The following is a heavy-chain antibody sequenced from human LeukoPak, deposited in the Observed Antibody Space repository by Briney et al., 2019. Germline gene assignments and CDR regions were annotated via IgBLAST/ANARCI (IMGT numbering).Heavy chain of an antibody. V-gene: IGHV3-23*01. D-gene: IGHD5-18*01. CDR2: ISGSGGST. CDR3: AKAIADTARGYFDY. J-gene: IGHJ4*02. CDR1: GFIFSNYV. Sequence: GGSLRLSCAASGFIFSNYVMSWVRQAPGKGLEWVSAISGSGGSTYYADSVKGRFTISRDNSKNTLYLQMNSLRAEDTAVYYCAKAIADTARGYFDYWGQGTLVTVSS.